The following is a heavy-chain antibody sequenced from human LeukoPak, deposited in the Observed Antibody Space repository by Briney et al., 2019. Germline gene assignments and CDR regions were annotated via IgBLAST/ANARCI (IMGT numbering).Heavy chain of an antibody. J-gene: IGHJ6*03. V-gene: IGHV3-23*01. CDR2: ISGSGGST. CDR3: ASKIPWYSSSWYPYYYYYMDV. CDR1: GFTFSSYG. D-gene: IGHD6-13*01. Sequence: GGTLRLSCAASGFTFSSYGMSWVRQAPGKGLEWVSAISGSGGSTYYADSVKGRFTISRDNSKNTLYLQMNSLRAEDTALYYCASKIPWYSSSWYPYYYYYMDVWGKGTTVTISS.